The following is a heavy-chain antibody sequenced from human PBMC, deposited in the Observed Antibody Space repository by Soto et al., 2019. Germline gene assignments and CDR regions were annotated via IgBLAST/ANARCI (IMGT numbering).Heavy chain of an antibody. CDR3: AIGLVLDGSGSYYYYYYMDV. V-gene: IGHV1-46*03. J-gene: IGHJ6*03. CDR2: INPSGGST. D-gene: IGHD3-10*01. Sequence: ASVKVSCKASGYTFTSYYMHWVRQAPGQGLEWMGIINPSGGSTSYAQKFQGRVTMTRDTSTSTVYMELSSLRSEDTAVYYCAIGLVLDGSGSYYYYYYMDVWGKGTTVTVSS. CDR1: GYTFTSYY.